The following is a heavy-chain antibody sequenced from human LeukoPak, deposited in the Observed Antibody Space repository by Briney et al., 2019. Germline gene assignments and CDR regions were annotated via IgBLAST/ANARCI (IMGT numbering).Heavy chain of an antibody. J-gene: IGHJ5*02. CDR1: GGSISSGGYY. CDR3: ASPYCSGGSCYAKT. V-gene: IGHV4-31*03. CDR2: IYYSGST. Sequence: SETLSLTCTVFGGSISSGGYYWSWIRQHPGKGLEWIGYIYYSGSTYYNPSLKSRVTISVDTSKNQFSLKLSSVTAADTAVYYCASPYCSGGSCYAKTWGQGTLVTVSS. D-gene: IGHD2-15*01.